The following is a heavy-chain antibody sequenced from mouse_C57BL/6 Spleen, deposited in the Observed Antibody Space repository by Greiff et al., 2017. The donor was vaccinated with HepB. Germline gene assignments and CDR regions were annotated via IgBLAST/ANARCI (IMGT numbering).Heavy chain of an antibody. CDR2: ISDGGSYT. Sequence: EVKLVESGGGLVKPGGSLKLSCAASGFTFSSYAMSWVRQTPEKRLEWVATISDGGSYTYYPDNVKGRFTISRDNAKNNLYLQMSHLKSEDTAMYYCARGGFYYGSSYAMDYWGQGTSVTVSS. CDR1: GFTFSSYA. V-gene: IGHV5-4*03. J-gene: IGHJ4*01. D-gene: IGHD1-1*01. CDR3: ARGGFYYGSSYAMDY.